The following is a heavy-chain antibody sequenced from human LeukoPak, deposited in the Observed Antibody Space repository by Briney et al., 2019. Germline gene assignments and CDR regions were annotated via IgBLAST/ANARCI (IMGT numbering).Heavy chain of an antibody. J-gene: IGHJ6*02. D-gene: IGHD6-19*01. CDR1: GFTFSSYA. Sequence: GGSLRLSCAASGFTFSSYAMSWVRQAPGKGLEWVSGISGSGGSTNYADSVKGRFTIARDNSKNTLYLQMNSLGAEDTAVYYCAKYSSGMDVWGQGTTVTVSS. CDR2: ISGSGGST. V-gene: IGHV3-23*01. CDR3: AKYSSGMDV.